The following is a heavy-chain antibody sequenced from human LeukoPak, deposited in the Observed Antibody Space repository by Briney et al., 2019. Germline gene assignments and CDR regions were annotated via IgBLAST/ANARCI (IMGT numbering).Heavy chain of an antibody. CDR3: ARGASVVAGSDNAFDI. D-gene: IGHD6-19*01. J-gene: IGHJ3*02. Sequence: GGSLRLSCAASGFTVSSNYMSWLRQAPGKGLEWISYISSTGSTIFYADSVKGRFTISRDNARKSLYLQMHSLRADDTAVYYCARGASVVAGSDNAFDIWGQGTMVTVSS. CDR1: GFTVSSNY. CDR2: ISSTGSTI. V-gene: IGHV3-11*04.